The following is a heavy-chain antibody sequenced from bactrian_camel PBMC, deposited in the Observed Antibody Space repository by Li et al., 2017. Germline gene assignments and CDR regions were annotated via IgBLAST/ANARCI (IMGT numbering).Heavy chain of an antibody. J-gene: IGHJ6*01. CDR2: SDRDGGA. Sequence: QLVESGGGSVQSGGSLRLSCAASGRKISDYHMGWFRQIPGKEREGVAVSDRDGGATYADSVKGQFTISHDSAQNTLYLHMNSLKPEDTAIYYCASDVKPRGSWWLAEDFAFWGQGTQVTVS. CDR1: GRKISDYH. D-gene: IGHD2*01. V-gene: IGHV3S53*01. CDR3: ASDVKPRGSWWLAEDFAF.